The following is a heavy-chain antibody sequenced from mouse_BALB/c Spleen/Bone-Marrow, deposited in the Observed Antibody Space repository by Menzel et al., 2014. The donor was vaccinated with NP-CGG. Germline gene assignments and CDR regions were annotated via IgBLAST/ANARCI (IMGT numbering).Heavy chain of an antibody. CDR1: GFSLTSYG. Sequence: QVQLQQSGPGLVQPSQSLSITCTVSGFSLTSYGVHWVRQSPGKGLEWLGVIWSGGSTDYNAAFISRLSISKDNSKSLVFFKMNSLQANDTAIYYCARMRYYGNYYAMDYWGQGTSVTVSS. J-gene: IGHJ4*01. CDR2: IWSGGST. V-gene: IGHV2-2*02. CDR3: ARMRYYGNYYAMDY. D-gene: IGHD2-1*01.